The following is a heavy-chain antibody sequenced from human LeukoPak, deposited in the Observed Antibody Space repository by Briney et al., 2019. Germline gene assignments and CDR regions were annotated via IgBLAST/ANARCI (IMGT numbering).Heavy chain of an antibody. J-gene: IGHJ4*02. D-gene: IGHD6-13*01. Sequence: GGSLRLSCAASGFTFSNYEMYWVRQAPGKGLEWLSYISSSCSTLYYADSVKGRFTVSRDNAKSSLYLQMNSLRAEDTAVYYCARYGQQLVSDYWGQGTLLTVSS. CDR2: ISSSCSTL. V-gene: IGHV3-48*03. CDR3: ARYGQQLVSDY. CDR1: GFTFSNYE.